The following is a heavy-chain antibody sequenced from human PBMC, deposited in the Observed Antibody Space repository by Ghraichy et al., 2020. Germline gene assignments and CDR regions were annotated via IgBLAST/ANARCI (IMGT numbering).Heavy chain of an antibody. CDR2: ISYDGNYK. CDR1: GFTFVSYGSSYG. J-gene: IGHJ4*02. Sequence: GGSLRLSCAASGFTFVSYGSSYGMHWVRQAPSKGLEWVAVISYDGNYKFYADSVRGRFTISTDRSKNTVYLQMNRLRPEDTAHYFCVKEGPHGWYDYWGQGALVIVSS. D-gene: IGHD6-19*01. CDR3: VKEGPHGWYDY. V-gene: IGHV3-30*18.